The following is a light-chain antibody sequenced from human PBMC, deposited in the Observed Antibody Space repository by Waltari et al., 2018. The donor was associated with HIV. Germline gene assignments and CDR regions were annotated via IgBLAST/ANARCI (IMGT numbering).Light chain of an antibody. Sequence: DIQMTQSPSSLSASVGDRVTITCQASQDISNYLNWYPQKPRKATKLLIYGASNLETGVLSRFSGSRSGTDFTFTISSLQPEDIATYYCQQYDNLPALTFGGGTKVESK. V-gene: IGKV1-33*01. J-gene: IGKJ4*01. CDR3: QQYDNLPALT. CDR1: QDISNY. CDR2: GAS.